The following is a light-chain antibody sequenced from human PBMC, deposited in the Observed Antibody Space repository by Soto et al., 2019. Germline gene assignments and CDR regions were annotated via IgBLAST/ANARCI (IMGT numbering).Light chain of an antibody. CDR2: EAS. V-gene: IGKV1-5*03. Sequence: DIQMTQSPSTLSAFVGDRVTITCRASQSISSWLAWYQQKPGKAPNILIYEASTLEKGVLSRFSGSGSGTEFTLTISSLQPDDIAIYYCQQYNSYPWTFGQGKKVEIK. CDR3: QQYNSYPWT. J-gene: IGKJ1*01. CDR1: QSISSW.